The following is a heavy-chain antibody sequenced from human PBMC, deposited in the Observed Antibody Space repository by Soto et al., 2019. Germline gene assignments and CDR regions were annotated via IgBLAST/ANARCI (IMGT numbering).Heavy chain of an antibody. CDR2: ISASNGNT. CDR3: ARDTPSTVTANFFDD. V-gene: IGHV1-18*04. J-gene: IGHJ4*02. Sequence: DSGQVAFRASGYPFTSYCIRWVRQAPGQGLEWMGWISASNGNTNYAQKLQGRVTMTTDTSTSTAYMELRSLRSDDTAVYYCARDTPSTVTANFFDDWGQGTMVTVSS. CDR1: GYPFTSYC. D-gene: IGHD4-17*01.